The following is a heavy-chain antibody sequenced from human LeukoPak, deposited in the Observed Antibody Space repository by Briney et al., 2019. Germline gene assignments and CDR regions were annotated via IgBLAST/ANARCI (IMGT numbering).Heavy chain of an antibody. J-gene: IGHJ6*03. Sequence: SQTLSLTCTVSGGSISSGSYYWSWIRQPAGKGLEWIGRIYTSGSTNYNPSLKSRVTMSVDTSKNQFSLKLSSVTAADTAVYYCARNLDYYYYYMDVWGKGTTVTVSS. V-gene: IGHV4-61*02. CDR2: IYTSGST. CDR3: ARNLDYYYYYMDV. CDR1: GGSISSGSYY.